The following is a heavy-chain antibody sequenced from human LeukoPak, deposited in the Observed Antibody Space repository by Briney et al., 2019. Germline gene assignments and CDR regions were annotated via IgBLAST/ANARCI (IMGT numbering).Heavy chain of an antibody. J-gene: IGHJ4*02. CDR3: AKDRAPYYDSSGYGY. V-gene: IGHV3-23*01. D-gene: IGHD3-22*01. Sequence: PGGSLRLSCAASGFTFSSYAMSWVRQPPGKGLEWVSAISGSGGSTYYADSVKGRFTISRDNSKNTLYLQMNSLRAEDTAVYYCAKDRAPYYDSSGYGYWGQGTLVTVSS. CDR2: ISGSGGST. CDR1: GFTFSSYA.